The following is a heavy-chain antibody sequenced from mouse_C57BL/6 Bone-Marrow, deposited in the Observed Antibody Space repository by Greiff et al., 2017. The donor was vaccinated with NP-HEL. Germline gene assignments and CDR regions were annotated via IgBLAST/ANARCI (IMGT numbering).Heavy chain of an antibody. D-gene: IGHD1-1*01. CDR1: GFTFSSYA. V-gene: IGHV5-4*01. CDR2: ISDGGSYT. J-gene: IGHJ1*03. Sequence: EVMLVESGGGLVKPGGSLKLSCAASGFTFSSYAMSWVRQTPEKRLEWVATISDGGSYTYYPDNVKGRFTISRDNAKNNLYLQMSHLKSEDTAMYYCARDHPITTVVAWYFDVWGTGTTVTVSS. CDR3: ARDHPITTVVAWYFDV.